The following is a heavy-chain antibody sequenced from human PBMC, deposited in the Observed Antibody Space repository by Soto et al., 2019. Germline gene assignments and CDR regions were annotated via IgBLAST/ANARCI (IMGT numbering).Heavy chain of an antibody. CDR1: GFPFSSYA. Sequence: LRLSCAASGFPFSSYAMSWVRQAPGKGLEWVSGIGGSGGDKFYADSVKGWFTVSRDNAENTLSLELNSLRVEDTAIYYCARRSWRGRADYWGQGILVTVSS. CDR3: ARRSWRGRADY. V-gene: IGHV3-23*01. J-gene: IGHJ4*02. D-gene: IGHD3-3*01. CDR2: IGGSGGDK.